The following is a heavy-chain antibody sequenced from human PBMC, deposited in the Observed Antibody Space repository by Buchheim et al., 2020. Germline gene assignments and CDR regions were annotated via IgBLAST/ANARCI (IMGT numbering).Heavy chain of an antibody. CDR1: GFTFSSYW. V-gene: IGHV3-23*04. Sequence: EVQLVESGGGLVQPGGSLRLSCAASGFTFSSYWMSWVRQAPGKGLEWVSCISGRGDKTYYADSVKGRFTISRDNSKNTPYLQMDSLRAEDTAVYHCATGSNWGSGYYFQYWGQGTL. CDR3: ATGSNWGSGYYFQY. CDR2: ISGRGDKT. D-gene: IGHD7-27*01. J-gene: IGHJ4*02.